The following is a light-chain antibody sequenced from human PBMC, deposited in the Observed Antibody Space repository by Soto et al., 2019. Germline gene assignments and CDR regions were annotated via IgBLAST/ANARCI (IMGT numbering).Light chain of an antibody. CDR2: ETS. CDR1: EYVRVY. V-gene: IGKV3-11*01. J-gene: IGKJ4*01. CDR3: QQRNDWPALS. Sequence: ENVLTQFPATLSLSPGESATLSCRASEYVRVYLAWYHQKPGQAPRLLMYETSTRAPGIPRRFSGSGSGTDFTLSISSLEPEDSGVYYCQQRNDWPALSFGGGTKVEIK.